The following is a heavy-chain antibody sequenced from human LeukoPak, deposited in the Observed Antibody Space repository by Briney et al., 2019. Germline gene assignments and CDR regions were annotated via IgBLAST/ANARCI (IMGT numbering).Heavy chain of an antibody. CDR3: ARAPKRANGGTHYFDY. CDR1: GYSISSGYY. D-gene: IGHD4-23*01. J-gene: IGHJ4*02. CDR2: IYHSGST. V-gene: IGHV4-38-2*02. Sequence: SETLPLTCTVSGYSISSGYYWGWIRQPPGKGLEWIGTIYHSGSTYYNPSLKSRVTISVDTSKNQFSLKLSSVTAADTAVYYCARAPKRANGGTHYFDYWGQGTLVTVSS.